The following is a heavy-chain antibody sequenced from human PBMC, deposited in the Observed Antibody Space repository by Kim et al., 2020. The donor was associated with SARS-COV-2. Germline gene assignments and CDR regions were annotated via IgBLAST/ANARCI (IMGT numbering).Heavy chain of an antibody. Sequence: ASVKVSCKASGYTFATYDINWVRQAAGQGLEWMGWVNPNSGNTGYAQKFQGRVTMTRDTSISTAYMELSSLRPEDTAVYYCARGEAASYDALTDYHKPHYGMDVWGQGTTVTVSS. J-gene: IGHJ6*02. CDR1: GYTFATYD. CDR2: VNPNSGNT. CDR3: ARGEAASYDALTDYHKPHYGMDV. V-gene: IGHV1-8*01. D-gene: IGHD3-9*01.